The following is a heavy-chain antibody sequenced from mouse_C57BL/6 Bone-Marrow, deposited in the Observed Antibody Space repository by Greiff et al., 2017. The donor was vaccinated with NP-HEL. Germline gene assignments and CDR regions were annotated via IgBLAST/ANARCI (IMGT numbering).Heavy chain of an antibody. CDR3: ARPLIYDGYYAWLAY. J-gene: IGHJ3*01. CDR2: INPSTGGT. D-gene: IGHD2-3*01. Sequence: VQLQQSGPELVKPGASVKISCKASGYSFTGYYMNWVKQSPEKSLEWIGEINPSTGGTTYNQKFKAKATLTVDKSSSTAYMQLKSLTSEDSAVYYCARPLIYDGYYAWLAYWGQGTLVTVSA. V-gene: IGHV1-42*01. CDR1: GYSFTGYY.